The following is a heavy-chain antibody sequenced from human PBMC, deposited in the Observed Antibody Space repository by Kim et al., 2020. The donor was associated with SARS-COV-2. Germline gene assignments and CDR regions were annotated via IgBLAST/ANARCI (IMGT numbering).Heavy chain of an antibody. J-gene: IGHJ4*02. CDR1: GFTFSDYY. D-gene: IGHD6-13*01. CDR3: ARAYSSSWYMGMGPIPDY. CDR2: ISSSSSYT. V-gene: IGHV3-11*05. Sequence: GGSLRLSCAASGFTFSDYYMSWIRQAPGKGLEWVSYISSSSSYTNYADSVKGRFTISRDNAKNSLYLQMNSLRAEDTAVYYCARAYSSSWYMGMGPIPDYWGQGTLVTVSS.